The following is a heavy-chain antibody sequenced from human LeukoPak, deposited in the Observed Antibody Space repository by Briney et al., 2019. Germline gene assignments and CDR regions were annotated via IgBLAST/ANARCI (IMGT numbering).Heavy chain of an antibody. CDR1: GGSISSGDYY. V-gene: IGHV4-30-4*01. J-gene: IGHJ6*02. CDR2: IYYSGST. Sequence: SETLSLTCTVSGGSISSGDYYWSWIRQPPGKGLEWIGHIYYSGSTYYNPSLKSRFNISLDTSKNQFSLRVSSVTAADTAVYSCARHKPAAGDFYYGMDVWGQGTTVTVSS. CDR3: ARHKPAAGDFYYGMDV. D-gene: IGHD6-13*01.